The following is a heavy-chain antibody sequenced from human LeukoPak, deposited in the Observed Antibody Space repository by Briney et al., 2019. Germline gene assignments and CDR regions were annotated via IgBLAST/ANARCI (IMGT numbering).Heavy chain of an antibody. J-gene: IGHJ4*02. D-gene: IGHD3-3*01. V-gene: IGHV3-30*03. CDR3: ARDSEGLLRGAYFDY. Sequence: AGGSLRLSCAASGFTFSSYGMHWVRQAPGKGLEWVAVISYDGSNKYYADSVKGRFTISRDNSKNTLYLQMNSLRAEDTAVYYCARDSEGLLRGAYFDYWGQGTLVTVSS. CDR2: ISYDGSNK. CDR1: GFTFSSYG.